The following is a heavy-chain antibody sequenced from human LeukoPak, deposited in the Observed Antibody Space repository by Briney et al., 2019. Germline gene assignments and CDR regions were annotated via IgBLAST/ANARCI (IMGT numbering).Heavy chain of an antibody. J-gene: IGHJ4*02. Sequence: GGSLRLSCAASGFTFDDYGMSWVRQAPGKGLEWVSGIDWNGGGTGYADSVKGRFTISRDNSKNTLYLQMNSLRAEDTAVYYCARAWVGATSYLDYWGQGTLVTVSS. CDR1: GFTFDDYG. CDR3: ARAWVGATSYLDY. D-gene: IGHD1-26*01. V-gene: IGHV3-20*04. CDR2: IDWNGGGT.